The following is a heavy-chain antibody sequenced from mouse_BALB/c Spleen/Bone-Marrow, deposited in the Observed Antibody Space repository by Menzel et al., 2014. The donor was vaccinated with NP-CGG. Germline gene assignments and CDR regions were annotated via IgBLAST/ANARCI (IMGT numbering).Heavy chain of an antibody. V-gene: IGHV14-3*02. Sequence: VQLQQSGAELVKPGASVKLSCTASGFNIKDTYMHWVKQRPEQGLEWIGRIDPANGNTKYDPKFQGKATITADTSSNTAYLQLSSLTSEDPAAYYCARWEYYAMDYWGQGTSVTVSS. CDR3: ARWEYYAMDY. CDR1: GFNIKDTY. CDR2: IDPANGNT. J-gene: IGHJ4*01. D-gene: IGHD4-1*01.